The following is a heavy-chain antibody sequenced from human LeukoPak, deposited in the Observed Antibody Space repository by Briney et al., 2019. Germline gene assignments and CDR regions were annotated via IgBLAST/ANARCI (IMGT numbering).Heavy chain of an antibody. CDR2: ISSSSSTI. D-gene: IGHD3-9*01. Sequence: PGGSLRLSCAASEFTFSSYSMNWVRQAPGKGLEWVSYISSSSSTIYYADSVKGRFTISRDNAKNSLYLQMNSLRAEDTAVYYCAKDSRGYYDILTGYYGFDPWGQGTLVTVSS. CDR1: EFTFSSYS. J-gene: IGHJ5*02. V-gene: IGHV3-48*04. CDR3: AKDSRGYYDILTGYYGFDP.